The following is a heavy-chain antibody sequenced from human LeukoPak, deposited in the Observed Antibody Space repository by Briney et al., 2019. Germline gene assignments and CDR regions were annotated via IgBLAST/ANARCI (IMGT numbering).Heavy chain of an antibody. Sequence: SQTLSLTCAVSGGSISSGGYSWSWIRQPPGKGLEWIGYIYHSGSTYYNPSLKSRVTISVDTSKNQFSLKLSSVTAADTAVYYCARHHLAAATQLYNWFDPWGQGTLVTVSS. D-gene: IGHD6-13*01. V-gene: IGHV4-30-2*01. J-gene: IGHJ5*02. CDR1: GGSISSGGYS. CDR2: IYHSGST. CDR3: ARHHLAAATQLYNWFDP.